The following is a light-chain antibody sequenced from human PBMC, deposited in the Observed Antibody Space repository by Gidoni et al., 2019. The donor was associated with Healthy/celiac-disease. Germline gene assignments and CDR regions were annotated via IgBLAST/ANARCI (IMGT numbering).Light chain of an antibody. CDR2: DAS. V-gene: IGKV3-11*01. CDR1: QSVCSY. CDR3: QQRSNWPPYT. J-gene: IGKJ2*01. Sequence: EIVLTQSPATLSLSPGDRATLSCRASQSVCSYFACYQQKPGQAPRLLIYDASNRATGIPARFSGSVSGTDFTLTISSLGPEDFAVYYCQQRSNWPPYTFGQGTKLEIK.